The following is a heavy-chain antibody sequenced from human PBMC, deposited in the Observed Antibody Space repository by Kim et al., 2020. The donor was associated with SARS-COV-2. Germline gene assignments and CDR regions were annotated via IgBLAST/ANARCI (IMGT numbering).Heavy chain of an antibody. D-gene: IGHD6-19*01. CDR1: GFASSDYE. CDR3: AREMPIPGTSGFDV. J-gene: IGHJ3*01. V-gene: IGHV3-13*01. Sequence: GGSLRLSCAASGFASSDYEMHWVRQTTGKGLEWVSAVGVADDTFYQGSVKGRFTIFRERSKNSVFLQMNSLRAGDTAVYYCAREMPIPGTSGFDVWGPG. CDR2: VGVADDT.